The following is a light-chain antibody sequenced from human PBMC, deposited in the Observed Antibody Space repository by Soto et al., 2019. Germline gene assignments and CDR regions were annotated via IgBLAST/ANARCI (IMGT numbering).Light chain of an antibody. CDR1: SSDVGAYNF. CDR2: GVT. V-gene: IGLV2-14*01. Sequence: QSALTQPASVSGSPGQSITISCTGTSSDVGAYNFVSWYQHHPDKAPKLIIYGVTNRPSGVSSRFSGSKSANTASLTISGLQTEDEAHYYCCSYPRNINAHLIFGGGTKLTVL. J-gene: IGLJ2*01. CDR3: CSYPRNINAHLI.